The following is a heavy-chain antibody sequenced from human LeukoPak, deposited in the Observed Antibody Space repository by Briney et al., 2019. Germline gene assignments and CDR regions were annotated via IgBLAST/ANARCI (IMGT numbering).Heavy chain of an antibody. CDR1: GFTFSSYG. D-gene: IGHD3-3*01. CDR3: ARDRAWNYFDY. Sequence: GRSLRLSCAVSGFTFSSYGIHWVRQAPGKGLEWVTFITHDGTKNYYADSVKGRFTVSRDNSKNTLYLQMDSLRAEDTAVYYCARDRAWNYFDYWGQGTLVTVSS. CDR2: ITHDGTKN. J-gene: IGHJ4*02. V-gene: IGHV3-30*03.